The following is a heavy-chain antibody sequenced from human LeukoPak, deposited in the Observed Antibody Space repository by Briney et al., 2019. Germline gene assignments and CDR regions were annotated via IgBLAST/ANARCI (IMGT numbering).Heavy chain of an antibody. CDR1: GYTFTGYY. CDR3: ARGLLSEGGY. Sequence: ASVKVSCKASGYTFTGYYMHWVRQAPGQGLEWMGWINPNSGGTNYAQKFRGRVTMTRDTSISTAYMELSRLRSEGTAVYYCARGLLSEGGYWGQGTLVTVSS. V-gene: IGHV1-2*02. D-gene: IGHD2-15*01. J-gene: IGHJ4*02. CDR2: INPNSGGT.